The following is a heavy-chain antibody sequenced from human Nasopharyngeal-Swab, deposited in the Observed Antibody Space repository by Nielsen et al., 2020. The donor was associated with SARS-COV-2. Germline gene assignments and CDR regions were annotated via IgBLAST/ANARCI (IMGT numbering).Heavy chain of an antibody. J-gene: IGHJ2*01. V-gene: IGHV3-74*01. CDR2: IHSDGTNT. CDR3: ARAREEFLWYFDL. Sequence: GESLKISCAASGFTFSNYWIHWVRQAPGKGLVWVSRIHSDGTNTNYADSVKGRFTISRDNAKNSLYLQMNSLRAEDTAVYYCARAREEFLWYFDLWGRGTLVTVSS. D-gene: IGHD3-10*01. CDR1: GFTFSNYW.